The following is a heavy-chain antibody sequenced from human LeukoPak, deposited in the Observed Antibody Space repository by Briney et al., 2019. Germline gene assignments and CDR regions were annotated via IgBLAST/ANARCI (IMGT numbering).Heavy chain of an antibody. Sequence: GGSLRLSCVASGFSFSSYGMHWVRQAPGKGLEWVAVISDDGSNKYYAESVKGQFTISRDNSKNTLYLQMNSLRAEDTAVYYCARAFSTTAFDYWGQGTLVTVSS. CDR1: GFSFSSYG. J-gene: IGHJ4*02. D-gene: IGHD4-17*01. CDR2: ISDDGSNK. V-gene: IGHV3-30*03. CDR3: ARAFSTTAFDY.